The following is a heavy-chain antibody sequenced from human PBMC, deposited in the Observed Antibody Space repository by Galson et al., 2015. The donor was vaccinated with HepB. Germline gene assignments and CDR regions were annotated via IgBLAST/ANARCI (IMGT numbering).Heavy chain of an antibody. CDR1: GFTFSSYS. J-gene: IGHJ6*02. CDR3: ARVSVVVGVMDV. V-gene: IGHV3-48*02. CDR2: ISSSSSSTI. D-gene: IGHD1-26*01. Sequence: SLRLSCAASGFTFSSYSMNWVRQAPGKGLEWVSYISSSSSSTIYYADSAKGRFTISRDNAKNSLYLQMNSLRDEDTAVYYCARVSVVVGVMDVWGQGTTVTVSS.